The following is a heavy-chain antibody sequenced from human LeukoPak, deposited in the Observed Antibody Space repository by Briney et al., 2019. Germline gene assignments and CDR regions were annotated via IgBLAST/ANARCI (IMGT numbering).Heavy chain of an antibody. CDR1: RFTFSRFA. CDR2: TSYDGNIK. D-gene: IGHD4-11*01. CDR3: ARADNSKWHNFDY. Sequence: PGRSLRLSCAAPRFTFSRFAMHWVRQAPGKGLEWVAVTSYDGNIKYYADSVRGRFTISRDNSKNTLYLQMNSLRLEDAAVYYCARADNSKWHNFDYWGQGTLVTVSS. V-gene: IGHV3-30*04. J-gene: IGHJ4*02.